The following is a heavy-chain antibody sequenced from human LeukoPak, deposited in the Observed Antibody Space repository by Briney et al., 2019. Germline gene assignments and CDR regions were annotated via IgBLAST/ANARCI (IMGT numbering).Heavy chain of an antibody. CDR3: ARVVRYFDWLLLDAFDI. V-gene: IGHV1-2*02. D-gene: IGHD3-9*01. CDR1: GYTFTGYY. Sequence: GASVKVSCKSSGYTFTGYYMHWVRQAPGQGLEWMGWINPNSCGTNYAQKFQGRVTMTRDTSISTAYMELSRLRSDDTAVYYCARVVRYFDWLLLDAFDIWGQGTMVTVSS. J-gene: IGHJ3*02. CDR2: INPNSCGT.